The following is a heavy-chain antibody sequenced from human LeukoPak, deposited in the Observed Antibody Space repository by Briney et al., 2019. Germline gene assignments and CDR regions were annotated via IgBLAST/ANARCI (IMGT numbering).Heavy chain of an antibody. CDR2: IYSGGST. Sequence: PGGSLRLSCAASGFTVSSNYMSWVRQAPGKGLEWVSVIYSGGSTYYADSVKGRFTISRDNSKNTLYLQMNSLRAEDTAVYYCAKRRERAFFGAYDFWSGRSRGGQGTLVTVSS. D-gene: IGHD3-3*01. CDR3: AKRRERAFFGAYDFWSGRSR. V-gene: IGHV3-53*01. J-gene: IGHJ4*02. CDR1: GFTVSSNY.